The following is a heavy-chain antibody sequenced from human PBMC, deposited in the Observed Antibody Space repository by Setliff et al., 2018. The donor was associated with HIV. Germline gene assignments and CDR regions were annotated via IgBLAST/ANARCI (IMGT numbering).Heavy chain of an antibody. CDR1: GFTFSSYS. Sequence: GGSLRLSCAASGFTFSSYSTNWVRQAPGKGLEWVSSISSSSSYIYYADSVKGRFTISRDNAKNSLYLQMNSLRAEDTAVYYCARDRRSAAGTSGAFDIWGQGQWSPSPQ. J-gene: IGHJ3*02. CDR2: ISSSSSYI. D-gene: IGHD6-13*01. CDR3: ARDRRSAAGTSGAFDI. V-gene: IGHV3-21*01.